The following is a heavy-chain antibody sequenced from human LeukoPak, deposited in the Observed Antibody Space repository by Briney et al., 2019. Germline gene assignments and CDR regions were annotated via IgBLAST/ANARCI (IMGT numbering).Heavy chain of an antibody. V-gene: IGHV4-39*01. Sequence: SETLSLTCTISGGSISISSYYLGWIRQPPGKRLDWIGTIYYSGSTYYNPSLKSRVTISVDTSKNRFSLKLISVTAADTAVYYCARQGIAVATTTFDSWGQGTLVTVSS. CDR2: IYYSGST. CDR3: ARQGIAVATTTFDS. CDR1: GGSISISSYY. J-gene: IGHJ4*02. D-gene: IGHD6-19*01.